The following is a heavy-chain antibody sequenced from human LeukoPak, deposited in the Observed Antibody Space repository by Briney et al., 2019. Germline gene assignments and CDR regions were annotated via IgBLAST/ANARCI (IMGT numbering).Heavy chain of an antibody. D-gene: IGHD3-9*01. Sequence: SVKVSCKASGYTFTSYGISWVRQAPGQGLEWMGGIIPIFGTANYAQKFQGRVTITADESTSTAYMELSSLRSEDTAVYYCARGGYDILTGYYSIWGQGTLVTVSS. CDR1: GYTFTSYG. V-gene: IGHV1-69*13. J-gene: IGHJ4*02. CDR3: ARGGYDILTGYYSI. CDR2: IIPIFGTA.